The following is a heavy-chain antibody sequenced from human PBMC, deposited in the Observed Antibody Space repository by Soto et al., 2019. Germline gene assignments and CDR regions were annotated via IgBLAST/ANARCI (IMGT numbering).Heavy chain of an antibody. J-gene: IGHJ6*02. CDR3: ARAGACPSPRWDV. CDR2: MYGAGLT. V-gene: IGHV4-30-2*01. CDR1: GCAIRSGDYS. Sequence: LSLTCTVSGCAIRSGDYSWSWMRQPPWKGLEWIGYMYGAGLTYYNPSLKTRVIITVDKSKNQFSLNLSSVTAADTALYYCARAGACPSPRWDVWGQGTTVTVSS.